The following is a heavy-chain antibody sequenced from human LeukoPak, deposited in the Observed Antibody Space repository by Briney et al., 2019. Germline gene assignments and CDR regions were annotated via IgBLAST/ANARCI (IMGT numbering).Heavy chain of an antibody. D-gene: IGHD3-3*01. CDR2: IYPDDSDI. J-gene: IGHJ4*02. CDR3: ARPNFGVVSHFNY. CDR1: GYSFTSYW. Sequence: GESLQISCKGSGYSFTSYWIGWVRQMPGKGLEWMGIIYPDDSDIRYSPSFQGQVTISADKSTSTAYLQWTSLKASDTAMYYCARPNFGVVSHFNYWGQGTLVTVSS. V-gene: IGHV5-51*01.